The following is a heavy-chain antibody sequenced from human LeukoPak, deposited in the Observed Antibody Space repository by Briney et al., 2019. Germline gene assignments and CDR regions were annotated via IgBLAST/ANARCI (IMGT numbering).Heavy chain of an antibody. V-gene: IGHV1-3*01. J-gene: IGHJ5*02. D-gene: IGHD3-10*01. Sequence: ASVKVSRKASGYTFTSYAMHWVRQAPGQRLEWMGWINAGNGNTKYSQKFQGRVTITRDTSASTAYMELSSLRSEDTAVYYCARDPSDLLWFGELFVWFDPWGQGTLVTVSS. CDR1: GYTFTSYA. CDR2: INAGNGNT. CDR3: ARDPSDLLWFGELFVWFDP.